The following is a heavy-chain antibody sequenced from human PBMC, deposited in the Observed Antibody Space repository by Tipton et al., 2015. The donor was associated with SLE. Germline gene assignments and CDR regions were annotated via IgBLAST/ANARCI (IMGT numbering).Heavy chain of an antibody. J-gene: IGHJ3*02. V-gene: IGHV6-1*01. CDR1: GDNVSSNSTA. Sequence: PGLVKPSQTLSLTCAISGDNVSSNSTAWNWIRQSPSRGLEWLGRTYYRSKWYNDYAVSVKSRISINPDTSKNHVSLQLNSVTPEDTAVYYCARGVVSAFDIWGQGTMVTVSS. D-gene: IGHD2-21*01. CDR3: ARGVVSAFDI. CDR2: TYYRSKWYN.